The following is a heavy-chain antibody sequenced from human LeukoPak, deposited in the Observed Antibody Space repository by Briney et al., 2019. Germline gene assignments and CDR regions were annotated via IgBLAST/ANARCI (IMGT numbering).Heavy chain of an antibody. CDR1: GGSISSGGYY. V-gene: IGHV4-31*03. CDR2: IYYSGST. D-gene: IGHD3-10*01. CDR3: ARAGGSGTWFDP. J-gene: IGHJ5*02. Sequence: SRTLSLTCTVSGGSISSGGYYWSWIRQHPGKGLEWIGYIYYSGSTYYNPSLKSRVTISVDTSKNQFSLKLSSVTAADTAVYYCARAGGSGTWFDPWGQGTLVTVSS.